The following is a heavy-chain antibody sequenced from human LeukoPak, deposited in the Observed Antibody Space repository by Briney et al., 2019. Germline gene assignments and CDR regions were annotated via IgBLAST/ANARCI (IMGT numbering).Heavy chain of an antibody. CDR1: GVAFSNYY. Sequence: SETLSLTCAVSGVAFSNYYWSWVRQSPRQGLEWIGEINHSGYTNYNPSLKSRVTMSIDTSKNQFSLLLTSVTDADAGVYYCTRAVAGHPDWGQGTLVTVSS. V-gene: IGHV4-34*01. J-gene: IGHJ4*02. D-gene: IGHD6-19*01. CDR2: INHSGYT. CDR3: TRAVAGHPD.